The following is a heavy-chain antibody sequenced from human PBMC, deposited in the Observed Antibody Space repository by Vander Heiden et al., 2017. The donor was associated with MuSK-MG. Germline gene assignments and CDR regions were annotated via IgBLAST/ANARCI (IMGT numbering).Heavy chain of an antibody. CDR1: GFTFSSYT. J-gene: IGHJ6*01. V-gene: IGHV3-21*01. CDR3: AKGIGPGVFVG. D-gene: IGHD3-10*02. Sequence: EVRLVESGGGLVKPGGSLTLSCSASGFTFSSYTMHWVRQAPGKGLEWVSSINNLEYLYYADSLKGRFTISRDNATNSMSLQMNTLSAEDASSYYSAKGIGPGVFVGWG. CDR2: INNLEYL.